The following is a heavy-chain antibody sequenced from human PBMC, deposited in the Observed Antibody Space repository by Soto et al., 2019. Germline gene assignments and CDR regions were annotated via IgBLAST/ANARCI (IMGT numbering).Heavy chain of an antibody. D-gene: IGHD3-22*01. Sequence: LSLTCAVSGGSISSGGYSWIWIRQPPGKGLEWIGYIYHSGSTYYNPSLKSRVTISVDRSKHQFSLKLSSVTAADTAVYYCARVGWGYYDSSGHKYNWFDPWGQGTLVTVSS. V-gene: IGHV4-30-2*01. CDR3: ARVGWGYYDSSGHKYNWFDP. CDR1: GGSISSGGYS. CDR2: IYHSGST. J-gene: IGHJ5*02.